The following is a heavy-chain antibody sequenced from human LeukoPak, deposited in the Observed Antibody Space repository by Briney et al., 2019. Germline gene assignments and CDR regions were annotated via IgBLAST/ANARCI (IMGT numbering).Heavy chain of an antibody. CDR1: GFTFSIYW. D-gene: IGHD6-19*01. CDR3: AKVEIAVAGSGYAFDI. V-gene: IGHV3-7*01. J-gene: IGHJ3*02. Sequence: PGGSLRLSCAASGFTFSIYWMSWVRQAPGKGLEWVANINQDGSQKYYVDSVKGRFTISRDNAKNSFFLQMSSLRAEDTSVYYCAKVEIAVAGSGYAFDIWGQGTMVTVSS. CDR2: INQDGSQK.